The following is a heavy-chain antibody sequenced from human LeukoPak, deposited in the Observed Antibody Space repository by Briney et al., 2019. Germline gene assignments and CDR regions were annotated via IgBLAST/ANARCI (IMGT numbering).Heavy chain of an antibody. J-gene: IGHJ6*02. CDR3: AKVGAAAGYGSTFGMHV. V-gene: IGHV1-8*01. Sequence: GASVKVSCKASGYTFTSYDINWVRQTTGQGLEWMGWMNPNSGNTGYAQKFQGRVTMTTNTSISTAYMELSSLTPEHQAVYYCAKVGAAAGYGSTFGMHVWGQGTTVTVSS. CDR2: MNPNSGNT. D-gene: IGHD6-13*01. CDR1: GYTFTSYD.